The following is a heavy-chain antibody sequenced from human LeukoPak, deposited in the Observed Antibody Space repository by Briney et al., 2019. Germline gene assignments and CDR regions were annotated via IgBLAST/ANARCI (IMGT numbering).Heavy chain of an antibody. J-gene: IGHJ6*02. V-gene: IGHV3-30-3*01. D-gene: IGHD6-19*01. Sequence: GGSLRLSCAASGFTFSSYAMHWVRQAPGKGLEWVAVISYDGSNKYYADSVKGRFTISRDNSKNTLYLQMNSLRAEDTAVYYYAVLAVAGTDYYGMDVWGQGTTVTVSS. CDR3: AVLAVAGTDYYGMDV. CDR1: GFTFSSYA. CDR2: ISYDGSNK.